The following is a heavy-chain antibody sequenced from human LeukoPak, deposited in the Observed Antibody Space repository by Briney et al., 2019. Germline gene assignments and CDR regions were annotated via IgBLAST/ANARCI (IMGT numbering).Heavy chain of an antibody. J-gene: IGHJ4*02. V-gene: IGHV4-30-4*01. CDR1: GGSISSGDYY. CDR2: IYYSGST. Sequence: SETLSLTCTVSGGSISSGDYYWSWIRQPPGKGLEWIGYIYYSGSTNYNPSLNGRVTISVDTSKNQFSLKLSSVTAADTAMYYCARGTNIVVAGNYWGQGTLVTVSS. D-gene: IGHD6-19*01. CDR3: ARGTNIVVAGNY.